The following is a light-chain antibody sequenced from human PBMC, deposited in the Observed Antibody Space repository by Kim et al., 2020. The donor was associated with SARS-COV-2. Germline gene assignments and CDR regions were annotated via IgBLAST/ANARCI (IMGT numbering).Light chain of an antibody. CDR1: KLGDKY. Sequence: SYELTQPPSVSVSPGQTASITCSGYKLGDKYACWYQQKPGQSPVLVIYQDSKRPSGIPERFSGSNSGNTATLTISGTQAMDEADYYCQAWDSSYVVFGGGTKLTVL. J-gene: IGLJ2*01. CDR3: QAWDSSYVV. V-gene: IGLV3-1*01. CDR2: QDS.